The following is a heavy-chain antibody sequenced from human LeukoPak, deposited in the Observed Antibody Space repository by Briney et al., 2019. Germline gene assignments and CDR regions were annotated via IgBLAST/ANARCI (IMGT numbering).Heavy chain of an antibody. CDR3: ARGSSSAY. CDR2: INQDGSEK. V-gene: IGHV3-7*01. D-gene: IGHD6-13*01. CDR1: GFTFSSYW. J-gene: IGHJ4*02. Sequence: GGSLRLSCAASGFTFSSYWMSWVRQAPGKGLDGVANINQDGSEKYYVDSVKGRFTISRDNAKSSLYLQMNRLRAEDTAVYYCARGSSSAYWGQGTLVTVSS.